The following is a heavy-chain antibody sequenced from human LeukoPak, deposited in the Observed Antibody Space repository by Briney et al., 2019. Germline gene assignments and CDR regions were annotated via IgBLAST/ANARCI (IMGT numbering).Heavy chain of an antibody. Sequence: GGSLRLSCAASGFTFSSYSMTWVRQAPGKGLEWVSSISSSSSYIYYADSVKGRFTIFRDNAKNSLYLQMNSLRAEDTAVYYCARDFPDYYDSSGYLKDDAFDIWGQGTMVSVSS. CDR1: GFTFSSYS. V-gene: IGHV3-21*01. CDR2: ISSSSSYI. CDR3: ARDFPDYYDSSGYLKDDAFDI. J-gene: IGHJ3*02. D-gene: IGHD3-22*01.